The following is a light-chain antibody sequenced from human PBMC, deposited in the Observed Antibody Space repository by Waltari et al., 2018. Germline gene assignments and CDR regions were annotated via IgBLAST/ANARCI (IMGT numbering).Light chain of an antibody. J-gene: IGLJ3*02. CDR3: ATWDDNLSGSWV. CDR2: RDD. V-gene: IGLV1-44*01. Sequence: QSVLTQPPSVSGAPGQGVAISCSGSSSNIGGNYVNWFQQLPGTAPKLLIQRDDQRPSGFPDRFAGSKSGTSASLAISGLQSEDEADYDCATWDDNLSGSWVFGGGTKLTVL. CDR1: SSNIGGNY.